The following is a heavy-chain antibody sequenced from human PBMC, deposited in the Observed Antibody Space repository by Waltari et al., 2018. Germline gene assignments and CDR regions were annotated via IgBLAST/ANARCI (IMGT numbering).Heavy chain of an antibody. D-gene: IGHD3-9*01. Sequence: QVQLVQSGAEVKKPGSSVKVSCKASGGTFSSYAISWVRQAPEQGLGWMGGIIPICGTANYAQKSQGRVTITADESTSTTYMELSSMRSEDTAVYYWARVGVTLRYFDWLYFDYWGQGTLVTVSS. CDR2: IIPICGTA. CDR3: ARVGVTLRYFDWLYFDY. J-gene: IGHJ4*02. CDR1: GGTFSSYA. V-gene: IGHV1-69*12.